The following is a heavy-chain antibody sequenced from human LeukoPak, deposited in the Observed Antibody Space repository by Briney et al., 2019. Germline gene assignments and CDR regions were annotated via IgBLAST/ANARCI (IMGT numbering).Heavy chain of an antibody. CDR1: GFSFSLYA. V-gene: IGHV3-21*05. CDR2: IGSGSDDI. CDR3: ARDTYRPQLIDS. Sequence: PGGSLRLSCAASGFSFSLYAMNWVRQAPGKGLEWISYIGSGSDDILHADSVRGRFAISRDNAKNTLYLEMNSLRAEDTAVYYCARDTYRPQLIDSWGQGTLVTVSS. D-gene: IGHD5-18*01. J-gene: IGHJ4*02.